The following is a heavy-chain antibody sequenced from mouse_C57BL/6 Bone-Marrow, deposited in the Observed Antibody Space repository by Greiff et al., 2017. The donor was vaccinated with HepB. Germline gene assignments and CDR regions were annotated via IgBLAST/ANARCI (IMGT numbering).Heavy chain of an antibody. V-gene: IGHV1-15*01. CDR3: TRDPYYYGSSYRFDY. J-gene: IGHJ2*01. Sequence: QVQLQQSGAELVRPGASVTLSCKASGYTFTDYDMHWVKQTPVHGLEWIGAIDPETGGTAYNQKFKGKAILTADKSSSTAYMELRSLTSEDSAVYYCTRDPYYYGSSYRFDYWGQGTTLTVSS. D-gene: IGHD1-1*01. CDR1: GYTFTDYD. CDR2: IDPETGGT.